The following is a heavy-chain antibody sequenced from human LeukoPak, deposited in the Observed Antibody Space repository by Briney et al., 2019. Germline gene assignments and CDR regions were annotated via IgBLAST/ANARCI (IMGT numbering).Heavy chain of an antibody. J-gene: IGHJ6*03. CDR1: GYTLNEYY. Sequence: ASVKVSCKASGYTLNEYYLHWVRQAPGQGLEWMGWMNPNSGGTNYAQKFQGRVTMTRDTSISTAYMELSRLISDDTAVYYCASSSIAAPHYFYYYYLDVWGKGTTVTVSS. CDR3: ASSSIAAPHYFYYYYLDV. CDR2: MNPNSGGT. V-gene: IGHV1-2*02. D-gene: IGHD6-6*01.